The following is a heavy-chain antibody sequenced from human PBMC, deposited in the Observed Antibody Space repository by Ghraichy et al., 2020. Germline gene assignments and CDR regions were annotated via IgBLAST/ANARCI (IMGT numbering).Heavy chain of an antibody. D-gene: IGHD6-13*01. CDR1: GFAFEDHA. V-gene: IGHV3-9*01. J-gene: IGHJ3*02. CDR3: VKDETASIWDGGTFDI. Sequence: GGSLRLSCAASGFAFEDHAMHWVRQPPGRGLEWVSGINWNSNNIGYAASVKGRFTISRDNAKNSLYLQMNSLTLEDTAFYYCVKDETASIWDGGTFDIWGHGTLATVSS. CDR2: INWNSNNI.